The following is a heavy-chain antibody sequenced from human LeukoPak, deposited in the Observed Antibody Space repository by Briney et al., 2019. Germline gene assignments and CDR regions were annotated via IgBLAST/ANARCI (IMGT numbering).Heavy chain of an antibody. CDR2: ISSSSSYI. J-gene: IGHJ6*02. CDR3: ARDLRDSSSPSYYGMDV. D-gene: IGHD6-6*01. V-gene: IGHV3-21*01. Sequence: GGSLRLSCAASGFTFSSYSMNWVRQAPGKGLEWVSSISSSSSYIYYADSVKGRFTISRDNAKNSLYLQMNSLRAEDTAVYYCARDLRDSSSPSYYGMDVWGQGTTVTVSS. CDR1: GFTFSSYS.